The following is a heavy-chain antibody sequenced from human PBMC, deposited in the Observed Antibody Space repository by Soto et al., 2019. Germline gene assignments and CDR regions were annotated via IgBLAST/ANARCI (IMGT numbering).Heavy chain of an antibody. Sequence: PGGSLRLCWGASGFTFSSYAMSCVRQAPGKGLEWVSAISGSGGSTYYADSVKGRFTISRDNSKNTLYLQMNSLRAEDTAVYYCAKGYRTGTQSYYYYYYMDVWGKGTTVTVSS. CDR2: ISGSGGST. CDR3: AKGYRTGTQSYYYYYYMDV. J-gene: IGHJ6*03. D-gene: IGHD5-12*01. V-gene: IGHV3-23*01. CDR1: GFTFSSYA.